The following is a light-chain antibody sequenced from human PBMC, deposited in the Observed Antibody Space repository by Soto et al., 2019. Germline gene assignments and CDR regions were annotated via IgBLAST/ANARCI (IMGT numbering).Light chain of an antibody. J-gene: IGKJ2*01. CDR1: QSVLYSSNNKNY. CDR3: QQYYGTPYT. CDR2: WAS. Sequence: DIVMTQSPDSLAVSLGERATINCKSSQSVLYSSNNKNYLAWYQHKPGQPPKLLTYWASTRASGVRDRFSASASGADFTLSISNLQAEDVAVYYCQQYYGTPYTCGHGTKVDIK. V-gene: IGKV4-1*01.